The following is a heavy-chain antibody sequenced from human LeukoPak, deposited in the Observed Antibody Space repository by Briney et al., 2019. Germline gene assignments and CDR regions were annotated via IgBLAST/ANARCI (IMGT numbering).Heavy chain of an antibody. Sequence: PGGSLRLSCAASGFTFSSYAMGWVRQAPGKGLEWVSAISGSGGSTYYADSVKGRFTISRDNSKNTLYLQMNSLRAEDTAVYYCAKEEVTYSSSWSLTPLFDYWGQGTLVTVSS. J-gene: IGHJ4*02. CDR3: AKEEVTYSSSWSLTPLFDY. CDR2: ISGSGGST. D-gene: IGHD6-13*01. V-gene: IGHV3-23*01. CDR1: GFTFSSYA.